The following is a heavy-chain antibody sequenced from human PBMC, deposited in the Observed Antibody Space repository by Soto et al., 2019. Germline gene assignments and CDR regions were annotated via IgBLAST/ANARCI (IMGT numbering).Heavy chain of an antibody. V-gene: IGHV1-2*02. J-gene: IGHJ4*02. Sequence: QVQLVQSGAEVKKPGASVKVSCKNYGYTFAAYYIHWIRPAPGQGLEWMGWINPTSGGTVYAQNFQDRVTMTRDTSISTAYMEFRSLNSDETAVYYCARDPDYFDYWGYFFDYWGQGTPVTGSS. CDR2: INPTSGGT. D-gene: IGHD7-27*01. CDR3: ARDPDYFDYWGYFFDY. CDR1: GYTFAAYY.